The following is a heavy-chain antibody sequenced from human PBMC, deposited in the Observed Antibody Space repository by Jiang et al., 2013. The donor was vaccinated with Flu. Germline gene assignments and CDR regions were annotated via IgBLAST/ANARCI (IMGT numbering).Heavy chain of an antibody. Sequence: KSRVTISVDTSKNQFSLKLSSVTAADTAVYYCAREVRGWQLERRVYNNWFDPWGQGTLVTVSS. J-gene: IGHJ5*02. V-gene: IGHV4-39*07. CDR3: AREVRGWQLERRVYNNWFDP. D-gene: IGHD1-1*01.